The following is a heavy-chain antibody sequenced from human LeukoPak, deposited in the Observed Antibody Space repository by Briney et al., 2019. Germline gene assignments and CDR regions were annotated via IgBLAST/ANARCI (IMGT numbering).Heavy chain of an antibody. CDR1: GFTFSSYA. CDR2: ISGSGGTT. D-gene: IGHD2/OR15-2a*01. Sequence: PGGSLRLSCAASGFTFSSYAISWVRQAPGKGLEWVSLISGSGGTTYYADSVKGRFTISRDNSKNTLFLQMYSLRAEDTAAYYCAKPREYSSTQFGVDHWGQGSLVTVSS. J-gene: IGHJ4*02. V-gene: IGHV3-23*01. CDR3: AKPREYSSTQFGVDH.